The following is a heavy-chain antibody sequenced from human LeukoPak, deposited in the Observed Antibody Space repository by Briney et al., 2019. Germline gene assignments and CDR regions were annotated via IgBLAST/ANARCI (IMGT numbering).Heavy chain of an antibody. CDR3: EGGSDGFDY. V-gene: IGHV3-7*01. CDR2: IKQDGSEK. Sequence: GGSLRLSCAASGFTFSSYWMSWVRRAPGKGLEWVANIKQDGSEKYYVDSVKGRFTISRDNAKNSLYLQMNSLRAEDTAVYYCEGGSDGFDYWGQGTLVTVSS. J-gene: IGHJ4*02. CDR1: GFTFSSYW. D-gene: IGHD1-26*01.